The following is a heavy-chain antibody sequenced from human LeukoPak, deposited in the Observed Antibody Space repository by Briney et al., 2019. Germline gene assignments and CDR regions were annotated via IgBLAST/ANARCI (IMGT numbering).Heavy chain of an antibody. CDR2: INHSGST. CDR1: GGSFSGYY. CDR3: ARGSAAGFDY. Sequence: KPSETLSLTCAVYGGSFSGYYWSWIRQPPGKGLEWIGEINHSGSTNYNPSLKSRVTISVDTSKNQFSLKLSSVTAADTAVYYCARGSAAGFDYWGQGTLVTVSS. J-gene: IGHJ4*02. V-gene: IGHV4-34*01.